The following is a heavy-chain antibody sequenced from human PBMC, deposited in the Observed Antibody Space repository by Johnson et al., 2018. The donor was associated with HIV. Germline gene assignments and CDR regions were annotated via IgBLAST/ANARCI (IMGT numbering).Heavy chain of an antibody. CDR1: GFTFSDYY. Sequence: QVQLVESGGDLVKPGGSLRLSCAASGFTFSDYYMSWIRQAPGKGLDWVSYISSTGTTIYYADSVKGRFTISRDNAKNSLYLQMNSLRAEDTALYYCARDWAAVGRVGGMDAFDIWGQGTMVTVSS. J-gene: IGHJ3*02. V-gene: IGHV3-11*01. D-gene: IGHD6-13*01. CDR2: ISSTGTTI. CDR3: ARDWAAVGRVGGMDAFDI.